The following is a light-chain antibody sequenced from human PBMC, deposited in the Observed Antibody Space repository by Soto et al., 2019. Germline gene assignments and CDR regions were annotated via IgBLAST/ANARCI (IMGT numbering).Light chain of an antibody. V-gene: IGLV2-23*02. CDR3: CSYAGYRV. CDR2: EVN. CDR1: SGDVGIYNL. Sequence: QSVLTQPASVSGSPGQSITISCTGTSGDVGIYNLVSWYQQHPGKAPKVMIYEVNRRPSGVSDRFSGSKSGNTASLTISGLQAEDEADYYCCSYAGYRVFGGGTQLTVL. J-gene: IGLJ3*02.